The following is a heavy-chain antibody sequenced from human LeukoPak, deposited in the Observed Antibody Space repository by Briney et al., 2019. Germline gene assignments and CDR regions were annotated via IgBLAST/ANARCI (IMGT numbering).Heavy chain of an antibody. CDR1: GGSINSRSDY. J-gene: IGHJ5*02. CDR2: IYYSGST. V-gene: IGHV4-39*01. CDR3: ATHRSRNYYDTPFDP. D-gene: IGHD3-22*01. Sequence: PSETLSLTCTVSGGSINSRSDYWGWIRQPPGKGLEWIVSIYYSGSTHYNPSLKSRVTMSIDTSKNQFSLKLSSVTAADTAVYYCATHRSRNYYDTPFDPWGQGTLVTVSS.